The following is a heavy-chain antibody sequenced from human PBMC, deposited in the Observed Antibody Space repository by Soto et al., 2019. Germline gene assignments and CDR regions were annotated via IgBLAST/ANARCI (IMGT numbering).Heavy chain of an antibody. CDR1: GFTFTSSA. V-gene: IGHV1-58*01. J-gene: IGHJ4*02. D-gene: IGHD1-26*01. CDR3: AADRGSGSYEFDY. Sequence: ASVKVSCKASGFTFTSSAVQWVRQARGQRLEWIGWIVVGSGNTNYAQKFQERVTITRDMSTSTAYMELSSLRSEDTAVYYCAADRGSGSYEFDYWGQGTLVTVSS. CDR2: IVVGSGNT.